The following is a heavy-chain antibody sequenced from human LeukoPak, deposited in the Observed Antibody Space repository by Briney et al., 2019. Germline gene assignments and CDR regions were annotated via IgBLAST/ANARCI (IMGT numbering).Heavy chain of an antibody. J-gene: IGHJ4*02. D-gene: IGHD3-16*01. Sequence: PGGSLRLSCAASGFTFSSYWMHWVRQAPGKGLVWVSRISTDGSSAIYADSVNGRFTISRDNAKNTLYLQMNSLRAEDTAVYYCARVNVCPRCHFDYWGQGTLVTVSS. CDR3: ARVNVCPRCHFDY. V-gene: IGHV3-74*01. CDR2: ISTDGSSA. CDR1: GFTFSSYW.